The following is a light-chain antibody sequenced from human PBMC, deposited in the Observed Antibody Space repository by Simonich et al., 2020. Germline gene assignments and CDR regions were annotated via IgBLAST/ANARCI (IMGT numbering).Light chain of an antibody. V-gene: IGLV2-14*01. J-gene: IGLJ3*02. Sequence: QSALTQPASVSGSPGQSITISCTGTSSDVGGYNYVSWYQQHPGNAPKFLIYDVSKRPSGVSNRFSGAKSGNTASLTISGLQAEDEADYYCSSYTSSSTWVFGGGTKLTVL. CDR3: SSYTSSSTWV. CDR1: SSDVGGYNY. CDR2: DVS.